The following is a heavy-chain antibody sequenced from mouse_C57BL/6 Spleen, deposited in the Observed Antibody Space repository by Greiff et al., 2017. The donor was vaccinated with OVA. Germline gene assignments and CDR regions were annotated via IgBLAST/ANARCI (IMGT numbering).Heavy chain of an antibody. CDR2: INPNNGGT. CDR1: GYTFTDYY. D-gene: IGHD1-1*01. V-gene: IGHV1-26*01. J-gene: IGHJ2*01. CDR3: ARVGTTVVFDY. Sequence: EVQLQQSGPELVKPGASVKISCKASGYTFTDYYMNWVKQSHGKSLEWIGDINPNNGGTSYNQKFKGKATLTVDKSSSTAYMELRSLTSEDSAVYYCARVGTTVVFDYWGKGTTLTVSS.